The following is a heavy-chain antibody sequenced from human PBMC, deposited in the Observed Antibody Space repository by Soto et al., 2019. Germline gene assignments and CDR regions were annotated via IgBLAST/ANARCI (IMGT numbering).Heavy chain of an antibody. V-gene: IGHV4-34*01. CDR2: INHSGST. J-gene: IGHJ5*02. CDR1: GGSFSGYY. Sequence: SETLSLTCAVYGGSFSGYYWSWIRQPPGKGLEWIGEINHSGSTYYNPSLKSRVAISVDTSKNQLSLQVSSVTAADTAVYYCSRRAPEGFDPWGQGTLVTVSS. CDR3: SRRAPEGFDP.